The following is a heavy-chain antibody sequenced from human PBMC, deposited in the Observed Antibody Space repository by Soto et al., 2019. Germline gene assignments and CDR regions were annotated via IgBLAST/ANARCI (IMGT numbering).Heavy chain of an antibody. CDR1: GGSISSYY. Sequence: SETLSLTCTVSGGSISSYYWSWIRQPPGKGLEWIGYIYYSGSANYNPSLKSRVTISVDTSKNQFSLKLSSVTAADTAVYYCARGSGYYYGSWFDPWGQGTLVTVSS. J-gene: IGHJ5*02. CDR3: ARGSGYYYGSWFDP. D-gene: IGHD3-22*01. CDR2: IYYSGSA. V-gene: IGHV4-59*01.